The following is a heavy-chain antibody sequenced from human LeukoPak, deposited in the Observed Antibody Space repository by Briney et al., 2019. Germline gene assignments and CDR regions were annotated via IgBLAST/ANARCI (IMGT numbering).Heavy chain of an antibody. V-gene: IGHV4-59*08. CDR3: ARGYYYDSIDP. Sequence: SETLSLTCTVSGGSIGSYYWSWIRQPPGKGLEWIGYIYYSGSPNYNPSLKSRVTISVDTSKNQFSLKLSSVTAADTAVYYCARGYYYDSIDPWGQGTLVTVSS. J-gene: IGHJ5*02. CDR2: IYYSGSP. D-gene: IGHD3-22*01. CDR1: GGSIGSYY.